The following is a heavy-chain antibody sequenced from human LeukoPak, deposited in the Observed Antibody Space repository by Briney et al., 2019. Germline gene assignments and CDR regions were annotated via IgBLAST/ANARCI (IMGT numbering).Heavy chain of an antibody. CDR2: INHSGST. D-gene: IGHD3-16*01. J-gene: IGHJ4*02. CDR1: GASISSYY. Sequence: PSETLSLTCTVSGASISSYYWSWIRQPPGKGLEWIGEINHSGSTNYNPSLKSRVTISVDTSKNQFSLKLSSVTAADTAVYYCARTRIGGGDYWGQGTLVTVSS. CDR3: ARTRIGGGDY. V-gene: IGHV4-34*01.